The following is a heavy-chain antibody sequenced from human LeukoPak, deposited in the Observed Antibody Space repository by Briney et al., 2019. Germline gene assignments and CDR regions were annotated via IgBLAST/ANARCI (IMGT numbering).Heavy chain of an antibody. CDR3: ARSRAVAGTFDY. J-gene: IGHJ4*02. Sequence: GASVKVSCKPSLYTFTSYGISWVRQAPGQGLEWMGWISAYNGNTNYAQKLQGRVTMTTDTSTSTAYMAVRSLRSDDTAVYYCARSRAVAGTFDYWGQGTLVTVSS. V-gene: IGHV1-18*01. CDR2: ISAYNGNT. D-gene: IGHD6-19*01. CDR1: LYTFTSYG.